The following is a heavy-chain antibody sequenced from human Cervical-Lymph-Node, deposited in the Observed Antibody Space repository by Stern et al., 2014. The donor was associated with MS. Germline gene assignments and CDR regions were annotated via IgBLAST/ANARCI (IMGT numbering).Heavy chain of an antibody. J-gene: IGHJ4*02. CDR2: INPSGGST. Sequence: QVQLVQSGAEVKKPGASVKVSCTASGYTFTSYYMHWVRQAPGQGLEWMGIINPSGGSTSYAQKFQGRVTMTRDTSTSTVYMELSSLRSEDTAVYYCARGSYSYDSSAVHFDYWGQGTLVTVSS. V-gene: IGHV1-46*01. CDR1: GYTFTSYY. D-gene: IGHD3-22*01. CDR3: ARGSYSYDSSAVHFDY.